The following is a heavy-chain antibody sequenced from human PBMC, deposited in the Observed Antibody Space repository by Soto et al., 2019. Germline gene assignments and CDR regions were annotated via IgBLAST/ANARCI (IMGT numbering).Heavy chain of an antibody. J-gene: IGHJ6*02. Sequence: GSLKISCAASGSTFSVYSMTWVRQAPGKGLEWVANIKEDGSEKYYVDSVKGRFTISRDNAKNSLYLRMNSLRAEDTAVYYCARASHWSSGYYHYYYAMDVWGQGTTVTVSS. V-gene: IGHV3-7*01. D-gene: IGHD3-22*01. CDR3: ARASHWSSGYYHYYYAMDV. CDR2: IKEDGSEK. CDR1: GSTFSVYS.